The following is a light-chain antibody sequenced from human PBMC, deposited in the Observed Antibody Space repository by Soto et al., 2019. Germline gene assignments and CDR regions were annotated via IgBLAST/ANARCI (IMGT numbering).Light chain of an antibody. V-gene: IGKV1-6*01. CDR1: QGIAKD. Sequence: AIQLTQSPSSLSASVGHRVTITCRARQGIAKDLGWYQQKPGKAPRLLIFGASFLQSGVPSRFSGSGSGTDFTLTINGLQPEDFATYYCLQNYYSFRTFGQGTKVEIK. J-gene: IGKJ1*01. CDR2: GAS. CDR3: LQNYYSFRT.